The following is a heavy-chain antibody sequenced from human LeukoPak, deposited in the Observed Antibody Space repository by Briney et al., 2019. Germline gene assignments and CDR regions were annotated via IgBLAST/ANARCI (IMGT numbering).Heavy chain of an antibody. CDR3: ARNTRTSFDI. CDR2: INPDESTT. V-gene: IGHV3-74*01. Sequence: GGSLRLSCAASGFPFSSSWMLWVRRAPGKGLVWVSRINPDESTTTYADTVKGRFTISRDNAKNTLYLQMNSLRAEDTAVYYCARNTRTSFDIWGQGTLVTVSS. D-gene: IGHD2-2*01. J-gene: IGHJ4*02. CDR1: GFPFSSSW.